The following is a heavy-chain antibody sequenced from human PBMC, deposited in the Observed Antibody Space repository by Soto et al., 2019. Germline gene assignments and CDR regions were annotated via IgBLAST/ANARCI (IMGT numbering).Heavy chain of an antibody. CDR2: ISASGGST. D-gene: IGHD2-2*01. CDR3: AKHAEYQLVSWFDP. CDR1: GFTFSNYV. J-gene: IGHJ5*02. V-gene: IGHV3-23*01. Sequence: GGSLRLSCAASGFTFSNYVLSWVRQAPGKGLEWVSGISASGGSTYYADSVRGRFTISRDNSKDTLYLQITSLRAEDTAFYYCAKHAEYQLVSWFDPWGQGTLVTVTS.